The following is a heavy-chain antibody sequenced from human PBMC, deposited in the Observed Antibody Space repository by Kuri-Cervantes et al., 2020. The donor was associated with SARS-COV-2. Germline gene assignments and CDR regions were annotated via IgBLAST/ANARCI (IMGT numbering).Heavy chain of an antibody. J-gene: IGHJ6*03. CDR1: GGSISSGSYY. CDR2: IYTSGST. V-gene: IGHV4-61*02. D-gene: IGHD1-26*01. CDR3: AREPLFSVVGATYYYYYYMDV. Sequence: SETLSLTCTVSGGSISSGSYYWSWIRQPAGKGLEWIGRIYTSGSTNYNPSLKSRVTMSVDTSKNQFSLKLSSVTAADTAVYYCAREPLFSVVGATYYYYYYMDVWGKGTTVTVSS.